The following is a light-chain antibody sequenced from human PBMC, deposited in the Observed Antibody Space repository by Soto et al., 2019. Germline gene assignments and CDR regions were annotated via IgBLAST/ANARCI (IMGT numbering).Light chain of an antibody. CDR1: QNVRDNY. CDR3: QQYGSSPT. J-gene: IGKJ1*01. Sequence: EIVLTQSPGTLSLSPGERATLSCRASQNVRDNYLAWYQQKPGQAPRLLIYGASRRVTGIPDRFGGSGSGTDFTLTISRLEPEDFAVYYCQQYGSSPTFGQGTKVEVK. V-gene: IGKV3-20*01. CDR2: GAS.